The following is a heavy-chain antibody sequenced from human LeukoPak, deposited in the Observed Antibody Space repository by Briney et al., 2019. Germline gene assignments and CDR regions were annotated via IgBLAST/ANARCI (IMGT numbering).Heavy chain of an antibody. CDR2: IIPSGSTI. Sequence: GGSLRLSCAASGFTFSSYEMMWVRQAPGKGLEWLSYIIPSGSTIYYADSVKGRFTISRDNAKNSLYLQMNSLRVEDTAVYYCARTPYYYYMDVWGKGTTVTIS. CDR3: ARTPYYYYMDV. CDR1: GFTFSSYE. J-gene: IGHJ6*03. V-gene: IGHV3-48*03.